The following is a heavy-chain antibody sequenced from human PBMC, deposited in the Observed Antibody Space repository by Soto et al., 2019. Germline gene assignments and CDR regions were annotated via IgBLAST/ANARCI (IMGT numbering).Heavy chain of an antibody. CDR1: GYIFTKFY. J-gene: IGHJ3*02. CDR2: INPSGNAT. V-gene: IGHV1-46*03. Sequence: QAQLMQSGAEVKKPGASVTISCKTFGYIFTKFYIHWVRQAPGQGLEWMGIINPSGNATSFAQKFQGRVTTTRDTSTGTVYMDLASLSYDDTAIYFCDREAGDSEAFDIWGPGTVITVSS. D-gene: IGHD4-17*01. CDR3: DREAGDSEAFDI.